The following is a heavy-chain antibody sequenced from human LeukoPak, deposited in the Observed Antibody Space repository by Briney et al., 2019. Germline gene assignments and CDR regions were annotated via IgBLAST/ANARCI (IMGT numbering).Heavy chain of an antibody. J-gene: IGHJ4*02. CDR1: GFTFSSYE. CDR2: ISSSGSPM. CDR3: ARAFYGDLDY. V-gene: IGHV3-48*03. Sequence: GGSLRLSCAASGFTFSSYEMNWVRQAPGKGLEWVSYISSSGSPMYYEDSVKGRFTISRDNAKNSLYLQMNSLRAEDTAVYYCARAFYGDLDYWGQGTLATVSS. D-gene: IGHD4-17*01.